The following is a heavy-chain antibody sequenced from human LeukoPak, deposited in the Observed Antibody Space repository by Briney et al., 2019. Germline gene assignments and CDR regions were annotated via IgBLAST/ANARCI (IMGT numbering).Heavy chain of an antibody. J-gene: IGHJ4*02. V-gene: IGHV4-39*01. D-gene: IGHD5-12*01. CDR2: IYSSGNT. CDR1: GGSISSSSYY. Sequence: PSETLSLTCTVSGGSISSSSYYWGWIRQPPGKGLEGTANIYSSGNTYYNATLKSRVTMYIETSKNKFTLELRSLTAADTAIYYWAKSNGYGLIDYWGQGTLVTVSS. CDR3: AKSNGYGLIDY.